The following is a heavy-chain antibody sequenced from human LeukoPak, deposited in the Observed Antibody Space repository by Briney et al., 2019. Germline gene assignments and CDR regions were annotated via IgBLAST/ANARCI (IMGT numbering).Heavy chain of an antibody. CDR2: IYYSWST. J-gene: IGHJ4*02. CDR1: GGSISSYY. D-gene: IGHD6-13*01. V-gene: IGHV4-59*01. Sequence: SETLSLTCTVSGGSISSYYWRWIRQPPGKGLEWIGYIYYSWSTNYNPSIKSRVTISVDTSKNQFSLKLSSVTAADTAVYYCARDGDSSSWYGDFDYWGQGTLVTVSS. CDR3: ARDGDSSSWYGDFDY.